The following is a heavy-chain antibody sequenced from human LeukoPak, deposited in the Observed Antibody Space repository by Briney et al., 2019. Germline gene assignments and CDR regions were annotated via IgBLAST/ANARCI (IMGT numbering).Heavy chain of an antibody. V-gene: IGHV1-8*01. Sequence: ASVKVSCKASGYTFTSYDINWVRQATGQGLEWMGWMNPNSGNTGYAQKFQGRVTMTRNTSISTAYMELSSLRSEDTAVYYCAGSIAAAPNWFDPWGQGTLVTVSS. CDR1: GYTFTSYD. D-gene: IGHD6-13*01. CDR2: MNPNSGNT. CDR3: AGSIAAAPNWFDP. J-gene: IGHJ5*02.